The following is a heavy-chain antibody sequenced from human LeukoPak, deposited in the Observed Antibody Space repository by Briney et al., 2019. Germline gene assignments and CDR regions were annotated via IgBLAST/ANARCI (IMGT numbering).Heavy chain of an antibody. D-gene: IGHD3-3*01. CDR3: ASGGDREWLLFYYFDY. CDR2: INPNSGGT. V-gene: IGHV1-2*02. Sequence: GASVKVSCKASGYTFTGYYMHWVRQAPGQGLEWMGWINPNSGGTNYAQKFQGRVTMTRDTSISTAYMELSRLRSDDTAVYYCASGGDREWLLFYYFDYWGQGTLVTASS. J-gene: IGHJ4*02. CDR1: GYTFTGYY.